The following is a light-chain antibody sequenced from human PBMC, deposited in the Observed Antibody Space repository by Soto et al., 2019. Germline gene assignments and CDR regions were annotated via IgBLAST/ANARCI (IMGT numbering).Light chain of an antibody. CDR1: QSVSSSY. CDR2: GAS. CDR3: QVYGSSPKT. Sequence: EMVLTQSPGTLSLSPGERATLSCRASQSVSSSYLAWYQQKPGQAPRLLIYGASSRATGIPDRFSGSGSGTDFTLTITRLEPGDFAVYYCQVYGSSPKTFGQGTKV. V-gene: IGKV3-20*01. J-gene: IGKJ1*01.